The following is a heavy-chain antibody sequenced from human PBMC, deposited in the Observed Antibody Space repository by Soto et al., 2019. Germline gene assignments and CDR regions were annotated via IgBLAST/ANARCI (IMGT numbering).Heavy chain of an antibody. V-gene: IGHV1-69*12. Sequence: QVQLVQSGAEVKKPGSSVKVSCKASGGTLSNYGISWVRQAPGQGLEWMGGTIPVFGTANYARKFQGRVTITADESTGTVYREGSSLRSEDTAVYYCARGDATKIVVTTYYGMDVWGQGTTVTGSS. CDR3: ARGDATKIVVTTYYGMDV. J-gene: IGHJ6*02. D-gene: IGHD4-17*01. CDR2: TIPVFGTA. CDR1: GGTLSNYG.